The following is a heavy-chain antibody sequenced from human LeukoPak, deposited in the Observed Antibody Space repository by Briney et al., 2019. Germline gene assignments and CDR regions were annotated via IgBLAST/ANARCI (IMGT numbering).Heavy chain of an antibody. CDR3: AKGSSSGSYSTLDAFDI. CDR1: GFTFSSYA. CDR2: ISGSGGST. Sequence: PGGSLRLSCAASGFTFSSYAMSWVRQAPGKGLEWVSAISGSGGSTYYADSVKGRFTISRDNSKNTLYLQMNSLRAEDTAVYYCAKGSSSGSYSTLDAFDIWGQGTMVTVSS. J-gene: IGHJ3*02. D-gene: IGHD3-10*01. V-gene: IGHV3-23*01.